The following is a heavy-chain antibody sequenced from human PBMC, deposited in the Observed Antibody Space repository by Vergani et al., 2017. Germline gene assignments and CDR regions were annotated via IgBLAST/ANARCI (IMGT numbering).Heavy chain of an antibody. CDR2: IWYDGSNK. V-gene: IGHV3-33*01. D-gene: IGHD2-2*01. J-gene: IGHJ3*02. CDR1: GFRFSSYG. CDR3: ARWGYCSSTSCYSGAFDI. Sequence: QVQLVESGGGVVQPGRSLRLSCAASGFRFSSYGMNWVRQAPGKGLEWVAVIWYDGSNKYYVDSVKGRFTISRDNSQNTVNLQMNSLRVDDTAVYYCARWGYCSSTSCYSGAFDIWGQGTMVTVSS.